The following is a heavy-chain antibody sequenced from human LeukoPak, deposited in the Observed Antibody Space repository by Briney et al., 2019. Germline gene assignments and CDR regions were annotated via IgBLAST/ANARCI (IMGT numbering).Heavy chain of an antibody. J-gene: IGHJ2*01. CDR2: ISGSGGSA. V-gene: IGHV3-23*01. D-gene: IGHD3-22*01. CDR1: GFTFNNYA. CDR3: AKVAPLPSNRGYFDTNYWYFDL. Sequence: GGSLRLSCAASGFTFNNYAMNWVRQAPGKGLEWVSAISGSGGSAYYADSVKGRFTISRDNSKNTLFLQMNSLRVEDTAVYYCAKVAPLPSNRGYFDTNYWYFDLWGRGTLVTVSS.